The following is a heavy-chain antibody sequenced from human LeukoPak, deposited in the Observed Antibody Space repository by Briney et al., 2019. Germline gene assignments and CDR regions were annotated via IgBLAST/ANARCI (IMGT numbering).Heavy chain of an antibody. CDR1: GYSFTNYW. CDR2: IYPGDSDA. V-gene: IGHV5-51*01. CDR3: ARLRSSSGWYGVY. Sequence: GESLKISRKGSGYSFTNYWIGWVRQMPGKGLEWMGIIYPGDSDARYSPSFQGQVTISADKSINTAYLQWSSLKASDTAMYYCARLRSSSGWYGVYWGQGTLVTVSS. D-gene: IGHD6-19*01. J-gene: IGHJ4*02.